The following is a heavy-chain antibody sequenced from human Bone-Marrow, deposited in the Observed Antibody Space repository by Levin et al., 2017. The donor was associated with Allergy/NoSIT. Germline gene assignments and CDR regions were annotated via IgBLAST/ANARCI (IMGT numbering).Heavy chain of an antibody. D-gene: IGHD3-10*01. CDR3: AREERSFDYGSGYDS. V-gene: IGHV4-59*01. J-gene: IGHJ4*02. CDR1: GGSIRPSY. CDR2: VYYSGST. Sequence: SQTLSLTCTVSGGSIRPSYWNWIRQRPGKGLEWIGYVYYSGSTNYNPSLQSRVFISVDTSKNQFSLRLSSVTAADTAVYYCAREERSFDYGSGYDSWGQGTLVTVSS.